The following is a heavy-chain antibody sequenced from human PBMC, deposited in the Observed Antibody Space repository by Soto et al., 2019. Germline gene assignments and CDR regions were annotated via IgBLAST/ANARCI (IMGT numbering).Heavy chain of an antibody. V-gene: IGHV4-59*01. D-gene: IGHD3-3*01. Sequence: QVQLQESGPGLVKPSETLSLTCTVSGGSISSYYWSWIRQPPGKGLEWIGYIYYSGSTNYHPSLKSRVTIALDTARNQFSLKLSSVTAADTAVYYCARGRYDFWSGYYRSYYYYYMDVWGKGTTVTVSS. CDR2: IYYSGST. CDR1: GGSISSYY. CDR3: ARGRYDFWSGYYRSYYYYYMDV. J-gene: IGHJ6*03.